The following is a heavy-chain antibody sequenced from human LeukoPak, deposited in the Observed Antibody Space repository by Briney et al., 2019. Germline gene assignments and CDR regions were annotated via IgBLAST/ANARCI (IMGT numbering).Heavy chain of an antibody. Sequence: PGGSLRLSCAASGFIFTNYFMSWARQAPGKGLEWVASINHNGNVNYYVDSVKGRFTISRDNAKNSLYLQMSNLRAEDTAVYFCARGGGLDVWGQGATVTVSS. J-gene: IGHJ6*02. D-gene: IGHD3-16*01. V-gene: IGHV3-7*03. CDR2: INHNGNVN. CDR1: GFIFTNYF. CDR3: ARGGGLDV.